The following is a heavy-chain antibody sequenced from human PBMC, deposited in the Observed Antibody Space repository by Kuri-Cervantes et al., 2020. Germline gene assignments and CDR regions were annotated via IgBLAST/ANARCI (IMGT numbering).Heavy chain of an antibody. J-gene: IGHJ4*02. CDR1: GYTFTSYD. Sequence: ASVKVSCKASGYTFTSYDINWVRQATGQGLEWMGWMNPNSGNTGYAQKFQGRVTMTRNTSISTAYMELSSLTSDDTAVYYSARKYDHYDSSGYSVWGQGTLVTVSS. CDR2: MNPNSGNT. D-gene: IGHD3-22*01. CDR3: ARKYDHYDSSGYSV. V-gene: IGHV1-8*02.